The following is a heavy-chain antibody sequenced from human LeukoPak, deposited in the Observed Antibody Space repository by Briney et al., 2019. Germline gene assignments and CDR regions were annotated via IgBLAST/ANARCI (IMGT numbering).Heavy chain of an antibody. Sequence: KPSETLSLTCAVYGGSFSGYYWSWIRQPPGKGLEWIGEINHSGSTNYNPSLKSRVTISVDTSKNQFSLKLSSVTAADTAVYYCARNLEITIFGVVILDYFDYWGQGTLVTVSS. V-gene: IGHV4-34*01. D-gene: IGHD3-3*01. CDR3: ARNLEITIFGVVILDYFDY. CDR2: INHSGST. J-gene: IGHJ4*02. CDR1: GGSFSGYY.